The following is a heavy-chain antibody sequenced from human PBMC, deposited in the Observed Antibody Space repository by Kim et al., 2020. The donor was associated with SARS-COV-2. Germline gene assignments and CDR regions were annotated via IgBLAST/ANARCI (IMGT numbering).Heavy chain of an antibody. J-gene: IGHJ6*02. Sequence: GGSLRLSCAASGFTFSSYDMHWVRQATGKGLEWVSAIGTAGDTYYPGSVKGRFTISRENAKNSLYLQMNSLRAGDTAVYYCARFAMVRPYYYYGMDVWGQGTTVTVSS. V-gene: IGHV3-13*01. D-gene: IGHD3-10*01. CDR2: IGTAGDT. CDR3: ARFAMVRPYYYYGMDV. CDR1: GFTFSSYD.